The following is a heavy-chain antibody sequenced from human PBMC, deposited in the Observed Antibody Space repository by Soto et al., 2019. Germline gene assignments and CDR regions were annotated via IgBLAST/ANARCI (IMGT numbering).Heavy chain of an antibody. CDR3: ARDAPGAAPY. Sequence: QVQLQESRPGLVKPSQTLSLTCTVSGGPIITGYSYLNWIRQHPEKGLEWMGYINYRGTTNYSPALKSRILISIDTSKNQFSLRLTSVTAAETAVYYCARDAPGAAPYWGQGTLVTVSS. CDR2: INYRGTT. D-gene: IGHD6-13*01. J-gene: IGHJ4*02. CDR1: GGPIITGYSY. V-gene: IGHV4-31*03.